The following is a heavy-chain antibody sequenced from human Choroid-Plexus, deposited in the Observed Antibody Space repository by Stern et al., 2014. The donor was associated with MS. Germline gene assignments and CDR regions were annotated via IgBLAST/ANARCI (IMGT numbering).Heavy chain of an antibody. Sequence: QMQLVQSGAEVKKPGASVKVSCKTSGYIFNGYYIHWVRQAPGQGLEWMAWINPNTGGPKYAQKFQGRVTMSRDTSISTAYVELSSLTSDDTAVYYCARDQRGITIFGVVTDYYYLGMDVWGQGTTVTVSS. D-gene: IGHD3-3*01. J-gene: IGHJ6*02. CDR2: INPNTGGP. V-gene: IGHV1-2*02. CDR1: GYIFNGYY. CDR3: ARDQRGITIFGVVTDYYYLGMDV.